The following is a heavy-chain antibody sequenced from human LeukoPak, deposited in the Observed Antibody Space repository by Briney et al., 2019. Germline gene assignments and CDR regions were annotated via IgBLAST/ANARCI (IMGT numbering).Heavy chain of an antibody. V-gene: IGHV3-23*01. J-gene: IGHJ4*02. CDR3: AKGQGYCSGGSCYSSFDY. CDR2: ISGSGGST. Sequence: PGGSLRLSCAASGFTFSSYGMSWVRQAPGKGLEWVSAISGSGGSTYYADSVKGRFTISRDNSKNTLYLQMNSLRAEDTAVYYCAKGQGYCSGGSCYSSFDYWGQGTLVTVSS. CDR1: GFTFSSYG. D-gene: IGHD2-15*01.